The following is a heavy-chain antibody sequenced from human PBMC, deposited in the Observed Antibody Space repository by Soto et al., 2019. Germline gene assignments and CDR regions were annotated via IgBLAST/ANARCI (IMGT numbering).Heavy chain of an antibody. CDR1: GYTFTSYG. J-gene: IGHJ6*02. Sequence: VKVSCTASGYTFTSYGISWVRQAPGRGLEWMGWISAYNGNTNYAQKLQGRVTMTTDTSTSTAYMELRSLRSDDTAVYYCVFLPLCYDRRDCLDFWGQGTTVIGSS. D-gene: IGHD2-2*01. CDR2: ISAYNGNT. CDR3: VFLPLCYDRRDCLDF. V-gene: IGHV1-18*01.